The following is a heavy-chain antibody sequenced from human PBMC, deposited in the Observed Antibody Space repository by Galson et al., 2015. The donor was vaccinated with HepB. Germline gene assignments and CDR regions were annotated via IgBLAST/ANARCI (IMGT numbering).Heavy chain of an antibody. CDR1: GFTFDDYA. CDR3: AKAILTTLEYYGMDV. J-gene: IGHJ6*02. Sequence: SLRLSCAASGFTFDDYAMHWVRQAPGKGLEWVSLISWDGGSTYYADSVKGRFTISRDNSKNSLYLQMNSLRAEDTALYYCAKAILTTLEYYGMDVWGQGTTVTVSS. CDR2: ISWDGGST. V-gene: IGHV3-43D*03. D-gene: IGHD4-17*01.